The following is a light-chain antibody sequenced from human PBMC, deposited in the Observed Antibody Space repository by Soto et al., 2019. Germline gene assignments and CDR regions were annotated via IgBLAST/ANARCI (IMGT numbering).Light chain of an antibody. J-gene: IGKJ1*01. V-gene: IGKV3-20*01. CDR1: QSFSSSY. CDR2: GTS. CDR3: QQYGSSSWT. Sequence: EIVLTQSPGTLSLSPGERATLSCRASQSFSSSYLAWYQQKPGQSPRLXIYGTSSRATGIPDRFSGSGSGTDFTLTISRLEPEDFAVYYCQQYGSSSWTFGQGTKVDIK.